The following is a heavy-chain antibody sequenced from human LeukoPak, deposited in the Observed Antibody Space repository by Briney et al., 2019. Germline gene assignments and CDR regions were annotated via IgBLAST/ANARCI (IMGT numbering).Heavy chain of an antibody. CDR3: ARNYGGYSH. Sequence: GGSLRLSCTASGFTFSSYWMSWVRQASGKGLEWVASIQQDGSEQYYVDSVKGRFTISRDNAKNSLYLQMNSLRAEDTALYYCARNYGGYSHWGQGTLVTVSS. D-gene: IGHD4-23*01. CDR2: IQQDGSEQ. CDR1: GFTFSSYW. J-gene: IGHJ4*02. V-gene: IGHV3-7*02.